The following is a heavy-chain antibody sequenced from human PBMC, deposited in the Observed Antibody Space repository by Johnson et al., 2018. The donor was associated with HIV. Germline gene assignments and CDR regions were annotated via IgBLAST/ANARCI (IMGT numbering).Heavy chain of an antibody. CDR2: ISYDGSNK. D-gene: IGHD6-6*01. CDR1: GFTFSSYG. J-gene: IGHJ3*02. V-gene: IGHV3-33*05. CDR3: AYSSSPLSGDAFDI. Sequence: QVQLVESGGGVVQTGGSLRLSCAASGFTFSSYGMHWVRQAPGKGLEWVAVISYDGSNKYYADSVKGRFTISRDNSKNTLYLQMNSLRAEDTAVYYCAYSSSPLSGDAFDIWGQGTMVTVSS.